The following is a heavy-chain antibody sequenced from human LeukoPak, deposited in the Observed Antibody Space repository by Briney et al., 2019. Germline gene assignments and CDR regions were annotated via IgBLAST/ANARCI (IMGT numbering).Heavy chain of an antibody. D-gene: IGHD1-26*01. V-gene: IGHV1-2*06. CDR2: INPNSGGT. Sequence: ASVKVSCKASGYTFTGYYMHWVRQAPGQGLEWMGRINPNSGGTNYAQKFQGRVTMTRDTSVSTAYMALSRLRSDDTAVYYCASRGGSPPRDFDYWGQGTLVTVSS. CDR1: GYTFTGYY. CDR3: ASRGGSPPRDFDY. J-gene: IGHJ4*02.